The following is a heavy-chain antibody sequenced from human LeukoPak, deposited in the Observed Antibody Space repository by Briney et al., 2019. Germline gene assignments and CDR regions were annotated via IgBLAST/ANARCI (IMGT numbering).Heavy chain of an antibody. V-gene: IGHV4-59*01. D-gene: IGHD6-19*01. J-gene: IGHJ5*02. CDR1: GGSISSYY. CDR2: IYYSGST. CDR3: ARGDSSGFGSLHWFDP. Sequence: SETLSLTCTVSGGSISSYYWSWIRQPPGKGLEWIGYIYYSGSTNYNPLLKSRVTISVDTSKNQFSLKLSSVTVADTAVYYCARGDSSGFGSLHWFDPWGQGTLVTVSS.